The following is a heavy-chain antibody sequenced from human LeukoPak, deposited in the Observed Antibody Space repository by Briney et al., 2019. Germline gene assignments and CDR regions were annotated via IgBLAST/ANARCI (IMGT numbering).Heavy chain of an antibody. V-gene: IGHV3-15*01. CDR3: STYRWQYDSSGYDY. CDR1: GFTVSKAW. J-gene: IGHJ4*02. CDR2: INSNADGGTT. D-gene: IGHD3-22*01. Sequence: GGSVRLSYAASGFTVSKAWMRWVRQATGKGLEWLGRINSNADGGTTAYAAPVQGRINISRGDSQNTLYLQLDSLKAEDTAVYYCSTYRWQYDSSGYDYWGQGTLVAVSS.